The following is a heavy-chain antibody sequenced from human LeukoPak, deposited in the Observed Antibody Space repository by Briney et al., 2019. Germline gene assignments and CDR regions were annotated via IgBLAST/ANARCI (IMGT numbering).Heavy chain of an antibody. CDR3: APHRAAVTHFDY. V-gene: IGHV4-39*01. J-gene: IGHJ4*02. CDR1: GDSISSSSYY. Sequence: PSETLSLTCTVAGDSISSSSYYWDWIRQPPGKGPEWIGNMYYSSGNTFYNPSLKSRVTISVDTSKNQFSLKLNSVTAADTAVYFCAPHRAAVTHFDYWGQGTLVIVSS. CDR2: MYYSSGNT. D-gene: IGHD4-11*01.